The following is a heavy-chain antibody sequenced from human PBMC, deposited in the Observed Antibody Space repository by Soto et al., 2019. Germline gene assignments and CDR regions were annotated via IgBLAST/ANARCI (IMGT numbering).Heavy chain of an antibody. CDR1: GYTFTNYA. CDR3: VRDPSSGYRSFDY. CDR2: INAGNGNT. D-gene: IGHD3-22*01. J-gene: IGHJ4*02. V-gene: IGHV1-3*01. Sequence: ASVKVSCKASGYTFTNYAMHWVRQAPGQRLEWMGWINAGNGNTKYSQKFQGRFTVTMDTSTSTVYMELGSLRSEDTAVYYCVRDPSSGYRSFDYWGQGTLVTVSS.